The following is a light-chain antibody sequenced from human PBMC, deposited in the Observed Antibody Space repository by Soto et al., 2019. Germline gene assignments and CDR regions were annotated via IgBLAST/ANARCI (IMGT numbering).Light chain of an antibody. CDR1: SSDVGGYNY. CDR2: DVN. CDR3: CSYAGSYTPMV. Sequence: QSALTQPRSVSGSPGQSVTISCTGTSSDVGGYNYVSWYQQHPGKAPKLMIYDVNQRPSGVPDRFSGSKSGNTASLTISGLQAEDEADYYCCSYAGSYTPMVFGGGTQLTVL. J-gene: IGLJ3*02. V-gene: IGLV2-11*01.